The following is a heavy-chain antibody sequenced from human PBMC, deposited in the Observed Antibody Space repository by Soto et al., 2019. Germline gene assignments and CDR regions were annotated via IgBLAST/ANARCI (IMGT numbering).Heavy chain of an antibody. D-gene: IGHD2-2*01. CDR3: VRAILVPAAMFDY. Sequence: QVQLQESGPGLVKPSQTLSLTCTVSGGSISNRAYYWSWIRQHPGKGLEWIGYIYYSGSTYYNPSLKSRVTISVDTSKNQFSLKLSSVTAADTAVYYCVRAILVPAAMFDYWGQGTLVTVSS. CDR2: IYYSGST. CDR1: GGSISNRAYY. V-gene: IGHV4-31*03. J-gene: IGHJ4*02.